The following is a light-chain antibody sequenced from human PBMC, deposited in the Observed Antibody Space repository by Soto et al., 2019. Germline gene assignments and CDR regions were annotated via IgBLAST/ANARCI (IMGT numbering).Light chain of an antibody. V-gene: IGKV3D-20*02. Sequence: ELVLTHSPGTLSLSPWERAVLSYSAIQSVSSSFLAWYQQKPGQAPRLLIYGASNRATGIPARFSGSGSGTDFTLTISSLEPEDFAVYYCQQRSNWPPITFGQGTRLEI. CDR1: QSVSSSF. J-gene: IGKJ5*01. CDR2: GAS. CDR3: QQRSNWPPIT.